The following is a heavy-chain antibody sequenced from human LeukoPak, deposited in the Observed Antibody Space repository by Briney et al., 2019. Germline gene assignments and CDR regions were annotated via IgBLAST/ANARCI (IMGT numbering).Heavy chain of an antibody. D-gene: IGHD4-17*01. Sequence: GGSLRLSCAASGFTFSDHYMDWVRQAPGKGLEWVGRSANKAKSYTTEYAAAVEGRFTISRDDSKNLLYLQMTSLKTEDAAVYYCARDSGDYVNDYWGQGTLVTVSS. CDR1: GFTFSDHY. V-gene: IGHV3-72*01. CDR3: ARDSGDYVNDY. CDR2: SANKAKSYTT. J-gene: IGHJ4*02.